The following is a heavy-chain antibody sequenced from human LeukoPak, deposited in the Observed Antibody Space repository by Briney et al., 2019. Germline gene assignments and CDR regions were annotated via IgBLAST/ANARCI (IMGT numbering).Heavy chain of an antibody. Sequence: PETLSLTCAVYGGSFSGYYWSWIRQPPGKGLEWIGEINHSGSTNYNPSLKSRVTISVDTSKNQFSLKLSSVTAADTAVYYCAREGYYEPPTSNWFDPWGQGTLVTVSS. CDR1: GGSFSGYY. V-gene: IGHV4-34*01. CDR2: INHSGST. D-gene: IGHD3-22*01. CDR3: AREGYYEPPTSNWFDP. J-gene: IGHJ5*02.